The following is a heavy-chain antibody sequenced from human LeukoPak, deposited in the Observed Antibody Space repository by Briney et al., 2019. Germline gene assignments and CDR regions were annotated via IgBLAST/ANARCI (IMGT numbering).Heavy chain of an antibody. CDR3: ARYAQDTNGWYYFDY. D-gene: IGHD6-19*01. J-gene: IGHJ4*02. Sequence: ASVKVSCKASGYTFSTYAISWVRQAPGQGLEWMGWISVYSGDAKYPQKFQGRVTMSTDTSTGTAYMELGSLTSDDTALYYCARYAQDTNGWYYFDYWGQGTLVTV. CDR1: GYTFSTYA. V-gene: IGHV1-18*01. CDR2: ISVYSGDA.